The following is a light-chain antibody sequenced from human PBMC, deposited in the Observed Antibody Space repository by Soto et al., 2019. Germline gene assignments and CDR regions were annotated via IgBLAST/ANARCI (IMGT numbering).Light chain of an antibody. J-gene: IGKJ1*01. CDR2: GAS. CDR1: QSVSSN. V-gene: IGKV3-15*01. Sequence: IMMTNKTSALRRSAEERATRCCRASQSVSSNLAWYQQKPGQAPRLLIYGASTRATDVPARFSGSGSGTEFTLTISSLQSEDFAVYYCQQYNNWPETFGQGTKVDIK. CDR3: QQYNNWPET.